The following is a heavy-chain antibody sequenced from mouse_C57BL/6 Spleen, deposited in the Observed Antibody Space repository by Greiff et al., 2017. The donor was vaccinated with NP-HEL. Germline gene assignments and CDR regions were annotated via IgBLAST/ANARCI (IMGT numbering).Heavy chain of an antibody. CDR1: GYSFTGYY. CDR2: INPSTGGT. CDR3: AVDSSGYVRFAY. J-gene: IGHJ3*01. D-gene: IGHD3-2*02. Sequence: VQLKESGPELVKPGASVKISCKASGYSFTGYYMNWVKQSPEKSLEWIGEINPSTGGTTYNQKFKAKATLTVDKSSSTAYMQLKSLTSEDSAVYYCAVDSSGYVRFAYWGQGTLVTVSA. V-gene: IGHV1-42*01.